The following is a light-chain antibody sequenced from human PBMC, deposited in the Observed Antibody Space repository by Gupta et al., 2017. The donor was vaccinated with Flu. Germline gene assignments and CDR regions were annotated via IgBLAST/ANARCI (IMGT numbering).Light chain of an antibody. CDR2: GTS. V-gene: IGKV3-20*01. J-gene: IGKJ5*01. Sequence: EFVFTQSPGTLSLSPGERATLSCRASQSVSSLYLGWYQQRPGQAPRLLIYGTSTRATGFPDRFSGSGSGTDFTLTISRVEPEDSAVYYCHQYGSSLPITFGQGTRLEIK. CDR3: HQYGSSLPIT. CDR1: QSVSSLY.